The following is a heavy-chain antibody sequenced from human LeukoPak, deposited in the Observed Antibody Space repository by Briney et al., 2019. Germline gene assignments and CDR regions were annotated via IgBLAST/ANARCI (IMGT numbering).Heavy chain of an antibody. CDR3: ARAGYYDILTGYYGY. V-gene: IGHV3-64*01. CDR2: ISSNGGST. CDR1: GFTFSSYA. J-gene: IGHJ4*02. D-gene: IGHD3-9*01. Sequence: GGSLRLSCAASGFTFSSYAMHWVRPAPGKGLEYVSAISSNGGSTYYANSVKGRFTISRDNSKNTLYLQMGSLRAEDMAVYYCARAGYYDILTGYYGYWGQGTLVTVSS.